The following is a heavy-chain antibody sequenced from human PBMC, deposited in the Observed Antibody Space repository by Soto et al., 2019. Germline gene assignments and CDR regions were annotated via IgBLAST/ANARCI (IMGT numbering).Heavy chain of an antibody. J-gene: IGHJ6*02. Sequence: QVQLVESGGGVVQPGRSLRLSCAASGFTFSSYAMHWVRQAPGKGLEWVAVISYDGSNKYYADSVKGRFTISRDNSKNTLYLQMNSLRAEDTAVYYCARESNNYYYGMDVWGQGTTVTVX. V-gene: IGHV3-30-3*01. CDR3: ARESNNYYYGMDV. CDR1: GFTFSSYA. CDR2: ISYDGSNK.